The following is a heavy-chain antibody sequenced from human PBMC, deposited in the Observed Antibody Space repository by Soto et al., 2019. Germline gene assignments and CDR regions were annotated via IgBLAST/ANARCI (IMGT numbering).Heavy chain of an antibody. CDR2: IKSKTDGGTT. J-gene: IGHJ4*02. Sequence: EVQLVESGGGLVKPGGSLRLSCAASGFTFSNAWMSWVRQAPGKGLEWVGRIKSKTDGGTTDYAAPVKGRFTISRDDSKNTLYLQMNSLKTEDTAVYYCTTDSSKQWLVPGYWGQGTLVTVSS. CDR3: TTDSSKQWLVPGY. D-gene: IGHD6-19*01. CDR1: GFTFSNAW. V-gene: IGHV3-15*01.